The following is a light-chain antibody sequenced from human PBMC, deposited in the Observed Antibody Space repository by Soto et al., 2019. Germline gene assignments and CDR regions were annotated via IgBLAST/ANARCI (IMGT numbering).Light chain of an antibody. CDR3: QQYVSFPLT. V-gene: IGKV3-20*01. CDR1: QSVSSNY. CDR2: GAS. J-gene: IGKJ4*01. Sequence: EIVLTQSPGTLSLSPGERATLSCSASQSVSSNYLAWYQQKPGQAPRLLIYGASSRATGIPDRFSGTGSGTDFTLTISRLEPEDFAVYYCQQYVSFPLTFGGGTEVEI.